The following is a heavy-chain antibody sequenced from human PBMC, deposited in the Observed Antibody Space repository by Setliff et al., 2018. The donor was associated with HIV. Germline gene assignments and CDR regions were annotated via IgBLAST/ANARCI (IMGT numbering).Heavy chain of an antibody. CDR2: LRPNFGHT. CDR1: GYTFTTYG. CDR3: ARARLQGIVTAVGPRDNCLDP. V-gene: IGHV1-18*01. J-gene: IGHJ5*02. Sequence: GASVKVSCKASGYTFTTYGISWVRQAPGHGLEWMGWLRPNFGHTNYAQNFLGRVTLTVDTSTSRAYMELRSLRSDDTAVYFCARARLQGIVTAVGPRDNCLDPWGQGTRVTVSS. D-gene: IGHD1-26*01.